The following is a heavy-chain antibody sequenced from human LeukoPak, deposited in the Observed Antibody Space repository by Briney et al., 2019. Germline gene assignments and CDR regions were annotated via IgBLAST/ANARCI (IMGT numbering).Heavy chain of an antibody. CDR3: ARGGYRAGGGYSYGYYFDY. CDR2: IYSGGST. V-gene: IGHV3-53*01. CDR1: GFTVSSNY. J-gene: IGHJ4*02. Sequence: GRSLRLSCAASGFTVSSNYMSWVRQAPGKGLEWVSVIYSGGSTYYADSVKGRFTISRDNSKNTLYLQMNSLRAEDTAVYYCARGGYRAGGGYSYGYYFDYWGQGTLVTVSS. D-gene: IGHD5-18*01.